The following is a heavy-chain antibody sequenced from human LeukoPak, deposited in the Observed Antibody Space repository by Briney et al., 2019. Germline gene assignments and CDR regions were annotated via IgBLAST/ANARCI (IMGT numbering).Heavy chain of an antibody. D-gene: IGHD5-12*01. J-gene: IGHJ4*01. CDR2: ISSSGSTI. CDR1: GFTFSDYY. CDR3: ARDHRYAFDN. V-gene: IGHV3-11*04. Sequence: PGGSLRLSCAASGFTFSDYYMSWIRQAPGKGLEWVSYISSSGSTIYYADSVKGRFTISRDKARNSLYLQMNSLRVEDTAMYYCARDHRYAFDNWGHGTLVTVSS.